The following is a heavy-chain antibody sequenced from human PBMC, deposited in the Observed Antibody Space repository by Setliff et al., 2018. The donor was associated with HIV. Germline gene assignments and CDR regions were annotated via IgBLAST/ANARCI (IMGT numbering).Heavy chain of an antibody. D-gene: IGHD3-16*01. CDR2: IYYSGST. J-gene: IGHJ4*02. CDR3: ARHVGGSYVNFDY. V-gene: IGHV4-39*01. CDR1: GGSISSSNYY. Sequence: SETMSLTCTVSGGSISSSNYYWGWIRQPPGKGLAWIGSIYYSGSTYYNPSLKSRITISVDTSKNQFSLKLSSVTAADTAVYYCARHVGGSYVNFDYWGQGTLVTVSS.